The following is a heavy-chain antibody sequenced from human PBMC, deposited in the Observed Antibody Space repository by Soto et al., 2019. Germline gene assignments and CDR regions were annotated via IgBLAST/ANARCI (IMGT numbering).Heavy chain of an antibody. J-gene: IGHJ4*02. Sequence: QVQLVESGGGVVQPGGSLRLSCAASGFIFSTYAMYWVRQAPGKGPEWVAVISYDGSNKDNADSVKGRFTISRDNSKNALYLQMNSLTPEDTAMYYCARGDIVVAGPFDYWGQVTLVTVSS. D-gene: IGHD6-19*01. CDR2: ISYDGSNK. CDR1: GFIFSTYA. CDR3: ARGDIVVAGPFDY. V-gene: IGHV3-30-3*01.